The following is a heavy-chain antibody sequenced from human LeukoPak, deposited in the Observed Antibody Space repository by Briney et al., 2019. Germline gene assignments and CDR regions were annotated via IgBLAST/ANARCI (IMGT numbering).Heavy chain of an antibody. J-gene: IGHJ4*02. CDR1: GVTFSNHA. CDR2: ITGSGGST. D-gene: IGHD3-22*01. V-gene: IGHV3-23*01. Sequence: GGSLRLSCAASGVTFSNHAMSWVRQAPGKGLEWVSGITGSGGSTYHAESVKGRFTISRDNSKNTLYLEMNSLRAEDTAVYYCARETMYYYDSSGYTDWGQGTLVTVSS. CDR3: ARETMYYYDSSGYTD.